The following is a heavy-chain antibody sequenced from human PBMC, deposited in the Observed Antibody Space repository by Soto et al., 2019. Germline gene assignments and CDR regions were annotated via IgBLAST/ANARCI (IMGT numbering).Heavy chain of an antibody. CDR1: GSTFSIHA. CDR2: IISIFGTA. D-gene: IGHD2-2*01. V-gene: IGHV1-69*13. J-gene: IGHJ6*02. CDR3: ASSQQRYSNRTRRPMDPFSHCYGMDV. Sequence: ASLKVSCKATGSTFSIHAISWARQTPGQGLECMGGIISIFGTANYAQKFHARVTITADESTSTDYMELSSLRTEDTAVEYGASSQQRYSNRTRRPMDPFSHCYGMDVWGQGTTVTVSS.